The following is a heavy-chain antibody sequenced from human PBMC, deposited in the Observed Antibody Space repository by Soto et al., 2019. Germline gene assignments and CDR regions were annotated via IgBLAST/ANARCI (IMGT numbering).Heavy chain of an antibody. V-gene: IGHV1-69*13. Sequence: ASVKVSCKASGGTFSSYAISWVRQAPGQGLEWMGGIIPIFGTANYAQKFQGRVTITADESTSTAYMELSSLRSEDTAVYYCASLIRGYCSGGSCYREYFQHWGQGTLVTVSS. D-gene: IGHD2-15*01. J-gene: IGHJ1*01. CDR2: IIPIFGTA. CDR3: ASLIRGYCSGGSCYREYFQH. CDR1: GGTFSSYA.